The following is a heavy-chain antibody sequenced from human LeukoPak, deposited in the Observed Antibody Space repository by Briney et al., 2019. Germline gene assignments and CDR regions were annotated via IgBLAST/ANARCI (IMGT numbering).Heavy chain of an antibody. D-gene: IGHD6-13*01. Sequence: GGSLRLSCAASGFTFSNYWMSWVRQAPGKGLEWVANIKQDGSEKYYVDSVKGRFTISRDNAKNSLYLQMNSLRAEDTAVYYCARGTIAAAGYYYFDYWGQGTQVTVSS. CDR1: GFTFSNYW. CDR3: ARGTIAAAGYYYFDY. J-gene: IGHJ4*02. V-gene: IGHV3-7*04. CDR2: IKQDGSEK.